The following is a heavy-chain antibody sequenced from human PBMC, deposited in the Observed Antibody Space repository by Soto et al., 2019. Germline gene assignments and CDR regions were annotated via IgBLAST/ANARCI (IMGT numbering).Heavy chain of an antibody. CDR3: ARLYYGSGSYYKVVDY. D-gene: IGHD3-10*01. CDR1: GFSLSTSGMC. V-gene: IGHV2-70*01. Sequence: SGPTLVNPTQTLTLTCTFSGFSLSTSGMCVSWIRQPPGKALEWLALIDWDDDKYYSTSLKTRLTISKDTSKNQVVLTMTNMDPVDTATYYCARLYYGSGSYYKVVDYWGQGTLVTVSS. CDR2: IDWDDDK. J-gene: IGHJ4*02.